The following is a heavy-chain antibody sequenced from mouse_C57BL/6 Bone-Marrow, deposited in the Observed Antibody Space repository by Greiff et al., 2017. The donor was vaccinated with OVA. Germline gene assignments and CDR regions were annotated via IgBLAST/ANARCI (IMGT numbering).Heavy chain of an antibody. CDR1: GYTFTSYW. CDR3: ARGRVFYAMDD. V-gene: IGHV1-50*01. CDR2: IDPSDSYT. J-gene: IGHJ4*01. Sequence: QVQLQQPGAELVKPGASVKLSCKASGYTFTSYWMQWVKQRPGQGLEWIGEIDPSDSYTNYNQKFKGKATLTVDTSSSTAYMQLSSLTSEDSAVYYCARGRVFYAMDDWGQGTSVTVSS.